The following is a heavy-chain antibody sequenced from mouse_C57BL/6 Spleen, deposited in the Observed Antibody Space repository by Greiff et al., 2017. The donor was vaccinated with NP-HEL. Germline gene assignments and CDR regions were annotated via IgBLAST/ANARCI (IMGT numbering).Heavy chain of an antibody. CDR1: GYAFSSYW. Sequence: VKLQESGAELVKPGASVKISCKASGYAFSSYWMNWVKQRPGKGLEWIGQIYPGDGDTNYNGKFKGKATLTADKSSSTAYMQLSSLTSEDSAVYFCARSGELYWYFDVWGTGTTVTVSS. V-gene: IGHV1-80*01. CDR3: ARSGELYWYFDV. D-gene: IGHD2-13*01. CDR2: IYPGDGDT. J-gene: IGHJ1*03.